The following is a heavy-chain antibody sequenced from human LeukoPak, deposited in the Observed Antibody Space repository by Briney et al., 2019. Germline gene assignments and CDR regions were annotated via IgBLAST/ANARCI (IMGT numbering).Heavy chain of an antibody. J-gene: IGHJ6*02. V-gene: IGHV4-34*01. CDR2: INHSGST. CDR3: AETRRNYYGLDV. Sequence: SETLSLTCAVYGGSFSGYYWSWIRQPPGKGLEWIGEINHSGSTNYNPSLKSRVTISVDTSKNQFSLKLSSVTAADRAVYYCAETRRNYYGLDVWGQGNTVTVSS. CDR1: GGSFSGYY. D-gene: IGHD1/OR15-1a*01.